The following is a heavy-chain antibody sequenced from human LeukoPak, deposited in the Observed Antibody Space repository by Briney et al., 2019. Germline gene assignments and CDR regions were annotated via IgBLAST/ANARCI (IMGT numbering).Heavy chain of an antibody. CDR1: GGTFSSYA. D-gene: IGHD4-23*01. J-gene: IGHJ4*02. Sequence: SVKVSCKASGGTFSSYAISWVRQAPGQGLEWMGGIIPIFGTANYAQKFQGRVTITADESTSTAYMELSSLRSDDTAVYYCARGWLAETTVVTPYNYWGQGTLVTVSS. CDR3: ARGWLAETTVVTPYNY. CDR2: IIPIFGTA. V-gene: IGHV1-69*01.